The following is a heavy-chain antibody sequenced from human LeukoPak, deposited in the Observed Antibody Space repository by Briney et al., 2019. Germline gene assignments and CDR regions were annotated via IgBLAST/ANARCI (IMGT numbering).Heavy chain of an antibody. V-gene: IGHV4-34*01. Sequence: SETPSLTCAVYGGSFSGYYWSWIRQPPGKGLEWIGEINHSGSTNYNPSLKSRVTISVDTSKNQFSLKLSSVTAADTAVYYCARLYSSSWYGRGYYYYYGMDVWGQGTTVTVSS. D-gene: IGHD6-13*01. CDR1: GGSFSGYY. J-gene: IGHJ6*02. CDR3: ARLYSSSWYGRGYYYYYGMDV. CDR2: INHSGST.